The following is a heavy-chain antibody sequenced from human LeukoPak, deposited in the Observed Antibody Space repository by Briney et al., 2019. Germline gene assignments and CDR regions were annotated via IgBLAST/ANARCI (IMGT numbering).Heavy chain of an antibody. J-gene: IGHJ4*02. CDR1: GYSFTSHW. V-gene: IGHV5-51*01. Sequence: GESLKIPCKGSGYSFTSHWIGWVRQMPGKGLEWMGIVNPDDSDTIYSPSFQGQVTISADESITTAYLQWSSLKASDTAMYYCARHGRSGYDLGDPYWGQGTLVTVSS. CDR3: ARHGRSGYDLGDPY. D-gene: IGHD5-12*01. CDR2: VNPDDSDT.